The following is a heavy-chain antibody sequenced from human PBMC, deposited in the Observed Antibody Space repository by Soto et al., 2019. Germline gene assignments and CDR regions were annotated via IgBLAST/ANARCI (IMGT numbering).Heavy chain of an antibody. D-gene: IGHD1-20*01. Sequence: SQTLSLTCPVSGGSISGSYSYCGWLRQSPGKGPEWLGCLFSTLFTSYNPSLESRVSVSVDTSKNQFSLKLSGVSAADTAVYYCATYQKGYNWNYFDHWGQGALVTVS. CDR3: ATYQKGYNWNYFDH. J-gene: IGHJ4*02. CDR1: GGSISGSYSY. CDR2: LFSTLFT. V-gene: IGHV4-39*01.